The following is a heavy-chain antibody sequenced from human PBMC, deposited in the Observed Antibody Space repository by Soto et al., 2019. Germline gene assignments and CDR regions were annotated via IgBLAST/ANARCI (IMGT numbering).Heavy chain of an antibody. V-gene: IGHV4-34*01. Sequence: QVQLQQWGAGLLKPSETLSLTCAVYGGSFSGYYWSWIRQPPGKGLEWIGEINHSGSTNYNPSLKSRVTIAVDTSKNQFSLKLSSVPAADTAVYYCARRGSVAAAGTSDYWGQGTLVTVSS. CDR3: ARRGSVAAAGTSDY. D-gene: IGHD6-13*01. CDR1: GGSFSGYY. J-gene: IGHJ4*02. CDR2: INHSGST.